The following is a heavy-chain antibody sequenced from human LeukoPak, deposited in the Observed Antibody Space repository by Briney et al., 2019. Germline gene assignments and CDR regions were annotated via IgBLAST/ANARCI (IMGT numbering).Heavy chain of an antibody. CDR1: GYSISSGYY. J-gene: IGHJ6*03. CDR2: IYHSGST. CDR3: ARDQPYMDV. Sequence: SETLSLTCIVSGYSISSGYYWVWIRQPPGKGLEWIGSIYHSGSTLYNPSLKSRVTISVDTSKNNFSLKLSSVTAADTAMYYCARDQPYMDVWGEGTTATVSS. V-gene: IGHV4-38-2*02.